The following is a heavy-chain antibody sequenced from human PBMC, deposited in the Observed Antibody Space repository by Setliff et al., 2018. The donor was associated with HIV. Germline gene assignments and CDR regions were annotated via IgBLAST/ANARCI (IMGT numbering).Heavy chain of an antibody. CDR3: ASRVYYYDSSGYLREEGFDP. V-gene: IGHV4-39*01. CDR1: GGSISSSNYY. Sequence: SETLSLTCTVSGGSISSSNYYWGWIRQPPGKGREWIGSIFYSGSANYNLSLKSRVIISVDMSKNQFSLKLTSVTAADAAVSYCASRVYYYDSSGYLREEGFDPWGQGTLVTVSS. CDR2: IFYSGSA. J-gene: IGHJ5*02. D-gene: IGHD3-22*01.